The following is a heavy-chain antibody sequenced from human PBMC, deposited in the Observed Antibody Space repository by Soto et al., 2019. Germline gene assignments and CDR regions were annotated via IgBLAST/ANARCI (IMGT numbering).Heavy chain of an antibody. Sequence: SETLSLTCTVSGDSISRSDYYWGWIRQPPGKGLEWIGNVYYSGSTNYNPSLKSRVTISVDTSKNQFSLSLKSVTAADTAVYYCASDYSGYSADPEYYGVEVWGQGTTVTVSS. CDR1: GDSISRSDYY. CDR3: ASDYSGYSADPEYYGVEV. D-gene: IGHD3-22*01. V-gene: IGHV4-39*01. J-gene: IGHJ6*02. CDR2: VYYSGST.